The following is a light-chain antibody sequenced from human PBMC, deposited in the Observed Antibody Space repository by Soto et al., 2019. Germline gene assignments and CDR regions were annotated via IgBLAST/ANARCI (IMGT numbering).Light chain of an antibody. CDR1: DIGRKS. CDR2: DDS. CDR3: QVWDSSSDSV. V-gene: IGLV3-21*02. Sequence: SYELTQPPSVSVAPGQTARITCGGSDIGRKSVHWYQQKPGQAPVLVVFDDSDRPSGIPERLAGSNSGNTATLTISRVEAGDEADYFCQVWDSSSDSVFGGGTKLTVL. J-gene: IGLJ3*02.